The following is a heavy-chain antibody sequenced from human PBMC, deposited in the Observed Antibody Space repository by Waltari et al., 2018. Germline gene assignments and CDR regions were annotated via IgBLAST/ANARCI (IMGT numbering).Heavy chain of an antibody. CDR3: ARGVYCSSTSCYEFPYYFDY. V-gene: IGHV4-39*01. CDR2: FYYSGSI. J-gene: IGHJ4*02. Sequence: QLQLQESGPGLVKPSETLSLTCPVSGGSISSSSYYWGWIRQPPGKGLEWIGSFYYSGSIYYNPSLKSRVTISVDTSKNQFSLKLSSVTAADTAVYYCARGVYCSSTSCYEFPYYFDYWGQGTLVTVSS. CDR1: GGSISSSSYY. D-gene: IGHD2-2*01.